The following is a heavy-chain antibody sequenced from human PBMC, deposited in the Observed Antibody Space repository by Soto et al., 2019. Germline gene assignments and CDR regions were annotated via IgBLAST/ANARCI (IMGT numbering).Heavy chain of an antibody. Sequence: ASVKVSCKASGHTFTSYYMHWVRQAPGQGLEWMGLISPSGAGTTYAQRFQGRVIMTRDTSTTTVFMELSSLRSEDTAVYYCARDQKNRYDDNSPNYYYYGMDVWGQGTTVTVSS. V-gene: IGHV1-46*01. CDR3: ARDQKNRYDDNSPNYYYYGMDV. J-gene: IGHJ6*02. CDR2: ISPSGAGT. CDR1: GHTFTSYY. D-gene: IGHD3-22*01.